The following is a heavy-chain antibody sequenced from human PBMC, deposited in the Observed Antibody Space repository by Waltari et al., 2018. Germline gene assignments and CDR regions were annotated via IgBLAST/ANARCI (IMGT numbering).Heavy chain of an antibody. V-gene: IGHV3-30*18. CDR1: GFTFSSYG. CDR2: ISYDGSNK. CDR3: AKLAAAGNDAFDI. J-gene: IGHJ3*02. Sequence: QVQLVESGGGVVQPGRSLRLSCAASGFTFSSYGTHWVRQAPGKGLEWVAVISYDGSNKYYADSVKGRFTISRDNSKNTLYLQMNSLRAEDTAVYYCAKLAAAGNDAFDIWGQGTMVTVSS. D-gene: IGHD6-13*01.